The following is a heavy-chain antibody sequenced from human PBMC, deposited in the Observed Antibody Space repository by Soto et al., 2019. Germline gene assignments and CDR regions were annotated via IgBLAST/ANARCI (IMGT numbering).Heavy chain of an antibody. CDR1: GFSLSTSGVG. D-gene: IGHD3-16*02. CDR3: AHSRIGDYVWGSYRPKRFDD. Sequence: SGPTLVNPTQTLTLTCTFSGFSLSTSGVGVGWIRQPPGKALEWLALIYWNDDKRYSPSLKSRLTITKDTSKNQVVLTMTNMDPVDTATYYCAHSRIGDYVWGSYRPKRFDDWGQGTLVTVSS. V-gene: IGHV2-5*01. J-gene: IGHJ4*02. CDR2: IYWNDDK.